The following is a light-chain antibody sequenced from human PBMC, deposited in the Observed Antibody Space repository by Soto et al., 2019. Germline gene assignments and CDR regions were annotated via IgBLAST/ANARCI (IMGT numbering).Light chain of an antibody. J-gene: IGKJ5*01. V-gene: IGKV3-20*01. CDR2: GAS. CDR1: QSISSNS. Sequence: EMVLTQSPGTLSLSPGERATLSCRASQSISSNSLDWYQHTPGQAPRLFIYGASSRATGIPDRFIGSGSGTHFTLTISRLEPEDFALYYCQQYGSSPRISFGQGTRLQI. CDR3: QQYGSSPRIS.